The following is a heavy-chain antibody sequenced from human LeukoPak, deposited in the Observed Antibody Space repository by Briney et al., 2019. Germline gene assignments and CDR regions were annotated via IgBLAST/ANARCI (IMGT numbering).Heavy chain of an antibody. CDR2: ISGSGGSI. CDR1: GFTFSDYA. D-gene: IGHD5-24*01. V-gene: IGHV3-23*01. CDR3: AKGGDGYNYYFDY. J-gene: IGHJ4*02. Sequence: GGSLRLSCTASGFTFSDYAMSWVRQAPGKGLEWVSGISGSGGSIPYADSVKGRFIISRDNSKNTLYLQMNSLRAEDTAVYYCAKGGDGYNYYFDYWGQETLVTVSS.